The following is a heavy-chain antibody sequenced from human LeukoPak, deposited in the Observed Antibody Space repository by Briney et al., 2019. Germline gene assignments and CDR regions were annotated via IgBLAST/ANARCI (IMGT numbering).Heavy chain of an antibody. J-gene: IGHJ4*02. Sequence: GGSLRLSCAASGFTFSSYWMSWVRQAPGKGLEWVANIKQDGSEKYYVDSVKGRFTISRDNAKSSLYLQMNSLRAEDTAVYYGVAGKDGYFDYWGQGTLVTVSS. CDR2: IKQDGSEK. CDR1: GFTFSSYW. D-gene: IGHD6-19*01. V-gene: IGHV3-7*05. CDR3: VAGKDGYFDY.